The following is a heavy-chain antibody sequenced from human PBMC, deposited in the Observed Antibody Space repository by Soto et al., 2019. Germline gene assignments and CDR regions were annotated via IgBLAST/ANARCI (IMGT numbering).Heavy chain of an antibody. CDR3: ARHSQLGYCSSTSCYAWSIAAPFDS. Sequence: QVQLVQSGAAVKKPGSSVKFSCKASRRNFSSSPISWVRQAPGQGREWMGGNMRIFGTAKYAQKYLRRVTSTADESTSTAYMELSSLSYEDTAVYYWARHSQLGYCSSTSCYAWSIAAPFDSWGQGTLVTVSS. D-gene: IGHD2-2*01. V-gene: IGHV1-69*01. J-gene: IGHJ4*02. CDR2: NMRIFGTA. CDR1: RRNFSSSP.